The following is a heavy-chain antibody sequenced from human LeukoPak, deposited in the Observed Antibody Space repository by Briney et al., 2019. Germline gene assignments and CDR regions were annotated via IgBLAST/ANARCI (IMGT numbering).Heavy chain of an antibody. Sequence: SETLSPTCTVSGGSISSGDYYWSWIRQPPGKGLEWIGYIYYSGSTYYNPSLKSRVTISVDTSKNQFSLKLSSVTAADTAVYYCAIRLGGTYYFDYWGQGTLVTVSS. V-gene: IGHV4-30-4*01. J-gene: IGHJ4*02. CDR3: AIRLGGTYYFDY. CDR1: GGSISSGDYY. CDR2: IYYSGST. D-gene: IGHD1-1*01.